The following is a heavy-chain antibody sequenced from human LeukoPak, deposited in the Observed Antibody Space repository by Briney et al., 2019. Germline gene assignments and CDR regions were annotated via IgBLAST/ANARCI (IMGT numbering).Heavy chain of an antibody. V-gene: IGHV1-8*01. CDR2: MNPNSAKT. Sequence: ASVKVSCKASGYTFTNYDINWVRQATGQGLEWMGWMNPNSAKTGYAQKFQGRVTMTRNTSITTAYMELSSLTSEDTAMYYCARGTGYSYGSGFWGQGTLVTVSS. D-gene: IGHD5-18*01. CDR1: GYTFTNYD. J-gene: IGHJ4*02. CDR3: ARGTGYSYGSGF.